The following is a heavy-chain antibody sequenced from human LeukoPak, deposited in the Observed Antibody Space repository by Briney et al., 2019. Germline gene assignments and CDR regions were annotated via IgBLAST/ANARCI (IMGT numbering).Heavy chain of an antibody. CDR1: GYTFTSYG. V-gene: IGHV1-18*01. Sequence: ASVKVSCKASGYTFTSYGISWVRQAPGQGLEWMGWISAYNGNTNYAQKLQGRVTMTTDTSTSTAYMELRSLRSDATAVYYCARDVGDIVVVPAAIVYYYYYYMDVWGKGTAVTVSS. CDR2: ISAYNGNT. CDR3: ARDVGDIVVVPAAIVYYYYYYMDV. D-gene: IGHD2-2*02. J-gene: IGHJ6*03.